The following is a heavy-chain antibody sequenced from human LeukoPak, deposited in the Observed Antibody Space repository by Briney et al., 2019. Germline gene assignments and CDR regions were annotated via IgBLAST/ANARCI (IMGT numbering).Heavy chain of an antibody. CDR3: ARDRGSGSYHDY. Sequence: PGGSLRLSCAASGFTLSSYSMNWVRQAPGKGLEWVSSISSSSSYIYYADSVKGRFTISRDNAKNSLYLQMNSLRAEDTAVYYCARDRGSGSYHDYWGQGTLVTVSS. V-gene: IGHV3-21*01. D-gene: IGHD3-10*01. J-gene: IGHJ4*02. CDR2: ISSSSSYI. CDR1: GFTLSSYS.